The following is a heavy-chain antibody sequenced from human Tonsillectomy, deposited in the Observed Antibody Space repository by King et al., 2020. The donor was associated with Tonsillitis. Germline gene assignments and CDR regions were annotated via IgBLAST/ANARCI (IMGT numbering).Heavy chain of an antibody. CDR3: ARQGGRYSYGYRGMDFDN. CDR1: GGSISSSSYY. D-gene: IGHD5-18*01. CDR2: VYDSGST. V-gene: IGHV4-39*01. Sequence: QLQESGPGLVKPSETLSLTCNVSGGSISSSSYYWGWIRQPPGKGLGWIGSVYDSGSTYYNPSLKSRVTIPVDTSKNQFSLKLSSVTAADTAVYYCARQGGRYSYGYRGMDFDNWGQGTLVTVSS. J-gene: IGHJ4*02.